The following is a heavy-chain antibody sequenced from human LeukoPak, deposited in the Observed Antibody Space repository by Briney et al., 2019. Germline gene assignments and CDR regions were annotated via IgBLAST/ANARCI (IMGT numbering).Heavy chain of an antibody. CDR2: IRSKANTYAT. J-gene: IGHJ6*02. V-gene: IGHV3-73*01. CDR1: GFTFSGSA. Sequence: GGSLRLSCAASGFTFSGSAMHWVRQASGKGLEWVGRIRSKANTYATAYAASVKGRFTISKDDSKNTAYLQLNSLKTEDTAVYYCTTAVGTDFYDYGLDAWGQGTTVTVSS. CDR3: TTAVGTDFYDYGLDA. D-gene: IGHD6-13*01.